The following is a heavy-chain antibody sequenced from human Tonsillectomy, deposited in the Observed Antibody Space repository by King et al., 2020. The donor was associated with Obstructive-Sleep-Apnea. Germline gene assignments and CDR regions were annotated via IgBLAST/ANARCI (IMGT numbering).Heavy chain of an antibody. Sequence: QLQESGPGLVKPSETLSLTCTVSGGSISSSSYYWAWIRQPPGTGLEWIGSMYYSGSTYYNLSLKRRVTISVGTSKNQFSLKLRSVTAADTAVYYCATDPSMSVFGVITPGYNWFDPWGQGTLVTVSS. CDR3: ATDPSMSVFGVITPGYNWFDP. D-gene: IGHD3-3*01. J-gene: IGHJ5*02. CDR1: GGSISSSSYY. V-gene: IGHV4-39*07. CDR2: MYYSGST.